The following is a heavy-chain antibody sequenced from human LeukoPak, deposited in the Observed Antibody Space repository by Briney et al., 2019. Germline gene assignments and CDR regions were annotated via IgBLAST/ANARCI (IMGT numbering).Heavy chain of an antibody. D-gene: IGHD4-17*01. J-gene: IGHJ6*03. CDR2: INLDGSPT. V-gene: IGHV3-74*01. CDR3: ARDKTVSALRRDYMDV. CDR1: GFTFSNYW. Sequence: PAGSLTLACVASGFTFSNYWMHWVSQVPGKGMVWVSRINLDGSPTTYADSVKGRFTISRDNAKNTLFLQMNSLIAAGPSLYYGARDKTVSALRRDYMDVWGKRTTVTVS.